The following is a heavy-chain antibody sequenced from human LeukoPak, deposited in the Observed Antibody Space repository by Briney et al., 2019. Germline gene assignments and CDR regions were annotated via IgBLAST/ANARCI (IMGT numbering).Heavy chain of an antibody. V-gene: IGHV3-23*01. CDR1: GFTFSSYA. CDR3: ASGYSSDYGGNVY. CDR2: ISGSGGNT. J-gene: IGHJ4*02. D-gene: IGHD4-23*01. Sequence: GGSLRLSCAASGFTFSSYAMSWVRQAPGKGLEWVSVISGSGGNTHYTDPVKGRFTISRDNAKNTLYLQMNSLSTEDTAVYYCASGYSSDYGGNVYWGRGTLVTVSS.